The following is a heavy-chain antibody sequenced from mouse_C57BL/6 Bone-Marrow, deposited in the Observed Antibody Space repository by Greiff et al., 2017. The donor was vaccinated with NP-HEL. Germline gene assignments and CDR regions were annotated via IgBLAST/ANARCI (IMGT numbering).Heavy chain of an antibody. CDR3: ARWAPLRDLYYDAMDY. CDR2: ILPGSGST. J-gene: IGHJ4*01. Sequence: QVQLKQSGAELMKPGASVKLSCKATGYTFTGYWIEWVKQRPGHGLEWIGEILPGSGSTNYNEKFKGKATFTADTSSNTAYMQLSSLTTEDSAIYYCARWAPLRDLYYDAMDYWGQGTSVTVSS. CDR1: GYTFTGYW. D-gene: IGHD3-2*02. V-gene: IGHV1-9*01.